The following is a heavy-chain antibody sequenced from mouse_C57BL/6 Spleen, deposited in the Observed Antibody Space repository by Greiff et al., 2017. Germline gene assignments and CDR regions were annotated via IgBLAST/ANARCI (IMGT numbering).Heavy chain of an antibody. CDR2: IYPGSGST. CDR3: ARPIYYGNFAWFAY. D-gene: IGHD2-1*01. J-gene: IGHJ3*01. Sequence: QVQLKQPGAELVKPGASVKMSCKASGYTFTSYWITWVKQRPGQGLEWIGDIYPGSGSTNYNEKFKSKATLTVDTSSSTAYMQLSSLTSEDSAVYYCARPIYYGNFAWFAYWGQGTLVTVSA. CDR1: GYTFTSYW. V-gene: IGHV1-55*01.